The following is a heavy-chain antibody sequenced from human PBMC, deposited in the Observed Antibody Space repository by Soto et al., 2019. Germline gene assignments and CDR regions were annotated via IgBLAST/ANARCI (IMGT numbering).Heavy chain of an antibody. CDR2: IYWDDDK. J-gene: IGHJ4*02. D-gene: IGHD3-3*01. CDR1: GFSLTTSGVG. V-gene: IGHV2-5*02. CDR3: AHRILRTVFGLVTTTAIYFDF. Sequence: QITLNESGPPVVKPAETLTLTCTFSGFSLTTSGVGVGWIRQSPGKAPECLALIYWDDDKRYSASLKSRLTITKDTSKNQVVLTMASVDPADTATYYCAHRILRTVFGLVTTTAIYFDFWGQGTPVVVSS.